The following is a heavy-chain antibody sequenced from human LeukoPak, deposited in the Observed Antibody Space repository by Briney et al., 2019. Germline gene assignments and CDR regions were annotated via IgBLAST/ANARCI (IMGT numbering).Heavy chain of an antibody. CDR1: GGSISSGGYY. Sequence: PSETLSLTCTVSGGSISSGGYYWSWIRQHPGKGLEWIGYIYYSGSTYYNPSLKSRVTISVDTSKNQFSLKLSSVTAADTAVYYCARDGYCSSTSSCYGMDVWGKGTTVTVSS. D-gene: IGHD2-2*03. CDR2: IYYSGST. J-gene: IGHJ6*04. CDR3: ARDGYCSSTSSCYGMDV. V-gene: IGHV4-31*03.